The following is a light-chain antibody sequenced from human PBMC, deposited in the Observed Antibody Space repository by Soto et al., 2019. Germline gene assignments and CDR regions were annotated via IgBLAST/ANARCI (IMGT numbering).Light chain of an antibody. CDR1: QGISSY. CDR3: QQYYSYSWT. Sequence: IQMTQSPSTLSASVGDRVTITCRASQGISSYLAWYQQKPGKAPKLLIYAASTLQSGVPSRFSGSGSGTDFTLTISCLQSEDFATYYCQQYYSYSWTFGQGTKVDIK. CDR2: AAS. V-gene: IGKV1-8*01. J-gene: IGKJ1*01.